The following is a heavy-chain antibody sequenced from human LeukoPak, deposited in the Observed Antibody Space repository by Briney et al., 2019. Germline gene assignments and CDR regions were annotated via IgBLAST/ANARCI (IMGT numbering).Heavy chain of an antibody. D-gene: IGHD2-15*01. J-gene: IGHJ4*02. CDR3: ARDSGMVAAGYYFDY. Sequence: SETLSLTCTVSGGSISSSSYYWGWIRQPPGKGLEWIGSIYYSGSTYYNPSLKSRVTISVDTSKNQFSLKLSSVTAADTAVYYCARDSGMVAAGYYFDYWGQGTLVTVSS. V-gene: IGHV4-39*07. CDR1: GGSISSSSYY. CDR2: IYYSGST.